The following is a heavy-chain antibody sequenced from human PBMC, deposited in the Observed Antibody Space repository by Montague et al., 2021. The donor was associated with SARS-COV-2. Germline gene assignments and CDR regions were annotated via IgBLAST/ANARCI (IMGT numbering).Heavy chain of an antibody. CDR1: GGSISSYY. CDR3: ARRGVVVIPAVVEYYYGMDV. D-gene: IGHD2-2*01. J-gene: IGHJ6*04. V-gene: IGHV4-59*01. CDR2: INYSESA. Sequence: SETLSLTCTVSGGSISSYYWTWIRPSPGKALDSVGYINYSESANYNPSLMSRVTISVDTSKNQLSLHLSSVTAADTAVYYCARRGVVVIPAVVEYYYGMDVSGTRTTTTVSS.